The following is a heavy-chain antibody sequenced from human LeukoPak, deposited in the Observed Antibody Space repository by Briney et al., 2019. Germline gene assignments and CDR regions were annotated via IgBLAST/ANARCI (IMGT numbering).Heavy chain of an antibody. Sequence: QSGGSLRLSCAASGFTFSSYAMSWVRQAPGKGLEWVSAISGSGGSTYYADSVKGRFTISRDNSKNTLYLQMNSLRAEDTAVYYCAKDPRRITMIVVVISYFDYWGQGTLVTVSS. CDR2: ISGSGGST. V-gene: IGHV3-23*01. CDR3: AKDPRRITMIVVVISYFDY. J-gene: IGHJ4*02. CDR1: GFTFSSYA. D-gene: IGHD3-22*01.